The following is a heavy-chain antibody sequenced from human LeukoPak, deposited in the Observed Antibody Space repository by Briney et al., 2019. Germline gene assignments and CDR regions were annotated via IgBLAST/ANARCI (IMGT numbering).Heavy chain of an antibody. V-gene: IGHV3-23*01. D-gene: IGHD5-24*01. Sequence: PGGSLRLSCAASGLTFSDYYMSWIRQAPGKGLEWVSAISGSGGSTYYADSVKGRFTISRDNSKNTLYLQMNSLRAEDTAVYYCAKGGDGYLNYYYYMDVWGKGTTVTISS. CDR2: ISGSGGST. CDR1: GLTFSDYY. CDR3: AKGGDGYLNYYYYMDV. J-gene: IGHJ6*03.